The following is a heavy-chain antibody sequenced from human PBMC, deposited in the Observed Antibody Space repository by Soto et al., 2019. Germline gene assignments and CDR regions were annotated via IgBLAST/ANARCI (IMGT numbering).Heavy chain of an antibody. CDR3: ASHRPGTQRIFEENWSDT. J-gene: IGHJ5*01. CDR1: GGSFSAYY. CDR2: INHSGST. D-gene: IGHD3-3*01. V-gene: IGHV4-34*01. Sequence: SETLSLTCAVCGGSFSAYYWSWIRQPPGKGPEWIGEINHSGSTDYNPSLETRVTISVDTFKKQFSLKLNSVTAADTAVYYCASHRPGTQRIFEENWSDTWGQEALVTVSS.